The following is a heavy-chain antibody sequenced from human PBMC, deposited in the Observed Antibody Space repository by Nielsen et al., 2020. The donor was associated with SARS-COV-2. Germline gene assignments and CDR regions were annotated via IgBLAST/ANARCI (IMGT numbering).Heavy chain of an antibody. CDR1: GFTFSGYA. J-gene: IGHJ2*01. D-gene: IGHD6-19*01. CDR3: ARDEYSSGWYFDL. V-gene: IGHV3-30*03. CDR2: ISYDGSNK. Sequence: GESLKISCAASGFTFSGYAMHWVRQAPGKGLEWVAIISYDGSNKYYADSVKGRFTISRDNSRNTLYLQMNSLRAEDTAVYYCARDEYSSGWYFDLWGRGTLVTVSS.